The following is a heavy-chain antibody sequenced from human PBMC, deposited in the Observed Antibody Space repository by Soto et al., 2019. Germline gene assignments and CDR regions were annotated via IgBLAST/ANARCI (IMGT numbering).Heavy chain of an antibody. CDR3: AKDRKSGSGWYWDY. V-gene: IGHV3-23*01. CDR2: ISASGSTT. Sequence: GGSLRLSCAASGFTFSSYAMSWVRQAPGKGLEWVSAISASGSTTYYSDSVKGRFTISRDNSKNTLYPQMNSLRAEDTAVYYCAKDRKSGSGWYWDYWGQGTLVTVSS. D-gene: IGHD6-19*01. J-gene: IGHJ4*02. CDR1: GFTFSSYA.